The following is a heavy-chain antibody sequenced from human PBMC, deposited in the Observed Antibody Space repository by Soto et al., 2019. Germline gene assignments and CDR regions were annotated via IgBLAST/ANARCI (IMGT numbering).Heavy chain of an antibody. J-gene: IGHJ6*02. CDR2: ISAYNGNT. CDR3: ARDILYSSSSNYYYGTDV. D-gene: IGHD6-6*01. CDR1: GYTFTSCG. Sequence: ASVKVSCKASGYTFTSCGISWVRQARGQGLEWMGWISAYNGNTNYAQKLQGRVTMTTDTSTSTAYMELRSLRSDDTAVYYCARDILYSSSSNYYYGTDVWGQGTTVTVSS. V-gene: IGHV1-18*01.